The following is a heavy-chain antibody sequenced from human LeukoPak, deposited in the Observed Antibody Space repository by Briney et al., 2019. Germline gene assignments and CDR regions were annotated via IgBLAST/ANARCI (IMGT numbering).Heavy chain of an antibody. J-gene: IGHJ4*02. D-gene: IGHD6-13*01. CDR3: ARGTLKAAATDFDY. V-gene: IGHV3-20*04. CDR1: GFTFHDYG. CDR2: INWNGGST. Sequence: GRSLRLSCAASGFTFHDYGVSWVRQAPGKGLEWVSGINWNGGSTGYADSVKGRFTISRDNAKNSLYLQMNSLRAEDTALYYCARGTLKAAATDFDYWGQGTLVTVSS.